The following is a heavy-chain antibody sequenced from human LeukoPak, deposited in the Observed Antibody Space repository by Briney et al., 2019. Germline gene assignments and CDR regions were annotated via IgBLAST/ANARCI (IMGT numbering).Heavy chain of an antibody. CDR2: MNPGCGNT. CDR3: ARLSETAAYYYTSGYYYLRY. V-gene: IGHV1-8*02. D-gene: IGHD3-22*01. CDR1: GYTFGSYD. Sequence: ASVKVSCKASGYTFGSYDINWVRKAPGQGLEWMGWMNPGCGNTGYAQKFQGRVTMTRDTSISTAYMELSGLRSEDTAVYYCARLSETAAYYYTSGYYYLRYWGQGTLVTVDS. J-gene: IGHJ4*02.